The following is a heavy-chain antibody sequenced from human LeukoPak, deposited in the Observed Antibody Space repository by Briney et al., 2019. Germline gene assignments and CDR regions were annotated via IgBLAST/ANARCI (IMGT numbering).Heavy chain of an antibody. Sequence: GASVKVSCKASGDTFSSYAISWVRQAPGQGLEWMGGIIPMFGTEDYGQKFQGRVTITADESTRTAYMELSSLRSEDTAVYYCARDSRRWELQNYYYYMDVWGKGTTVTISS. CDR3: ARDSRRWELQNYYYYMDV. D-gene: IGHD3-10*01. CDR2: IIPMFGTE. J-gene: IGHJ6*03. V-gene: IGHV1-69*13. CDR1: GDTFSSYA.